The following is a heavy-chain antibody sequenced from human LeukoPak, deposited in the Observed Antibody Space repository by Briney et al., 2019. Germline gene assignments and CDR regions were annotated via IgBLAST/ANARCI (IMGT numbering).Heavy chain of an antibody. Sequence: GGSLRLSCAASGFTFSSYSMNWVRQAPGKGLEWVSYISGSSSTIYYADSVKGRFTISRDNSKDTLYLQMDSLRAEDAAVYYCAKVGSSMSFYYYYGMDVWGQGTTVTVSS. CDR1: GFTFSSYS. J-gene: IGHJ6*02. V-gene: IGHV3-48*01. CDR3: AKVGSSMSFYYYYGMDV. CDR2: ISGSSSTI. D-gene: IGHD6-13*01.